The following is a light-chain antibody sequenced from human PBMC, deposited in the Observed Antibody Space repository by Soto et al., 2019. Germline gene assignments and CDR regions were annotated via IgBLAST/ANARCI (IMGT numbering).Light chain of an antibody. CDR2: GAS. Sequence: EIVMTQSPATLSVSPGERATLSCRASQSVSSNLAWYQQKPGQAPRLLIYGASTRATGIPARFSGSGSGTEFTLTISSLQSEDFAVYYCQQYYNWPPITLGQGTRLEIK. CDR3: QQYYNWPPIT. V-gene: IGKV3-15*01. CDR1: QSVSSN. J-gene: IGKJ5*01.